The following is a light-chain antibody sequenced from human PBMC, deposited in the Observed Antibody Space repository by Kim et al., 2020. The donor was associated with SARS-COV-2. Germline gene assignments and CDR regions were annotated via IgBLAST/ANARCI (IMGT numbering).Light chain of an antibody. CDR3: QAWDSGTVF. V-gene: IGLV3-1*01. CDR2: QDT. CDR1: RLENKY. Sequence: VSPGQTATISCSGERLENKYVSWYQQKSGQSPLLVIYQDTKRPSGIPERFSGSNSGNTSTLSIRGTQAVDEAEYYCQAWDSGTVFFGGGTQLTVL. J-gene: IGLJ2*01.